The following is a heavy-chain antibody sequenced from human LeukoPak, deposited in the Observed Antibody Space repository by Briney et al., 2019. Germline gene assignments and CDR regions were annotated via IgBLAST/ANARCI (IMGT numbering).Heavy chain of an antibody. J-gene: IGHJ4*02. D-gene: IGHD5-12*01. V-gene: IGHV3-9*01. CDR3: AKDFALSGSSTELFDY. Sequence: GGSLRLSCAASGFTFDDYAMHWVRQAPGKGLEWVSGISWNSGSIGYADSVKGRFTISRDNAKNSLYLQMNSLRAEDTALYYCAKDFALSGSSTELFDYWGQGTLVTVSS. CDR2: ISWNSGSI. CDR1: GFTFDDYA.